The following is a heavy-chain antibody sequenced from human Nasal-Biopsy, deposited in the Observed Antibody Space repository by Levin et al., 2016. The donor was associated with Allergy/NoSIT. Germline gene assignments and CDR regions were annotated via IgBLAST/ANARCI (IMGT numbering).Heavy chain of an antibody. Sequence: GESLKISCAASGFTFSRYSMNWVRQAPGKGLEWVSAISRNGIDTYNTDSVEGRFTISRGNARNFLYLQMNSLRVDDTAVYFCARAQGPATLTTWGRGTLVTVSS. V-gene: IGHV3-21*06. CDR3: ARAQGPATLTT. D-gene: IGHD5-24*01. CDR2: ISRNGIDT. J-gene: IGHJ5*02. CDR1: GFTFSRYS.